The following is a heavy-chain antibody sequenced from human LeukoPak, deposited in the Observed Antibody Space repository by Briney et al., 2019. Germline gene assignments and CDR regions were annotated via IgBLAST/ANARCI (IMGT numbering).Heavy chain of an antibody. Sequence: GGSLRLSCAASGFTFSSYWMSWVRQAPGKGLEWVANIKQDGSEKYYVDSVKGRFTISRDNAKNSLYLQMNSLRAEDTAVYYCARDGLVGDYYFDYWGQGTLVTVSS. CDR3: ARDGLVGDYYFDY. CDR1: GFTFSSYW. V-gene: IGHV3-7*01. CDR2: IKQDGSEK. D-gene: IGHD4-17*01. J-gene: IGHJ4*02.